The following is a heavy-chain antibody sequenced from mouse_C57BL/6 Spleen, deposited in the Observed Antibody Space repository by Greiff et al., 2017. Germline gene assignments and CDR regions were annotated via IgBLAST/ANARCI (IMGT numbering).Heavy chain of an antibody. CDR2: INPNNGGT. Sequence: EVQLQQSGPELVKPGASVKIPCKASGYTFTDYNMDWVKQSHGKSLEWIGAINPNNGGTIYNQKFKGKATLTVDKSSSTAYMELRSLTSEDTAGYYFARGTWFAYWGQGTLVTVSA. CDR3: ARGTWFAY. J-gene: IGHJ3*01. V-gene: IGHV1-18*01. CDR1: GYTFTDYN.